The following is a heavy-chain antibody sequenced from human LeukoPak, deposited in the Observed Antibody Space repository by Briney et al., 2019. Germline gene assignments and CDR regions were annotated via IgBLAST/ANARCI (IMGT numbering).Heavy chain of an antibody. Sequence: QPGGSLRLSCAASGFTFSSYWMHGVRQAPGKGLVWASRVNSDGSSTTSADSVKGRFTISRDNAKNTLYLQMNSLRAEDTAVYYCARDRDDSSGYYLDYWGQGTLVTVSS. J-gene: IGHJ4*02. V-gene: IGHV3-74*01. CDR1: GFTFSSYW. D-gene: IGHD3-22*01. CDR2: VNSDGSST. CDR3: ARDRDDSSGYYLDY.